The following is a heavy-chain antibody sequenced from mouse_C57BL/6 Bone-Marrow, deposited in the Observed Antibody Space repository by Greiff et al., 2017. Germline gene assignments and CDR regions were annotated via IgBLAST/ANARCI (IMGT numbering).Heavy chain of an antibody. V-gene: IGHV1-80*01. CDR2: IYPGDGDT. J-gene: IGHJ3*01. Sequence: QVQLQQSGAELVKPGASVKISCKASGYAFSSYWMNWVKQRPGKGLEWIGQIYPGDGDTNYNGKFKGKATLTADKSSITAYMQLSSLTSGDSAVYFCARYDSYGSSWFAYWGQGTLVTVSA. D-gene: IGHD1-1*01. CDR1: GYAFSSYW. CDR3: ARYDSYGSSWFAY.